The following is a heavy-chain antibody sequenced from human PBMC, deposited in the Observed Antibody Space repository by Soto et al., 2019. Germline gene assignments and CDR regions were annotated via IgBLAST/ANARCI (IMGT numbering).Heavy chain of an antibody. CDR3: AREDYADGGYYFDY. CDR1: GFTFSSYA. V-gene: IGHV3-30-3*01. D-gene: IGHD4-17*01. Sequence: QVQLVESGGGVVQPGRSLRLSCAASGFTFSSYAMHWVRQAPGKGLEWVAVISYDGSNKYYADSVKGRFTISRDNSKNKLYLQMNSLRAEDTAVYYCAREDYADGGYYFDYWGQGTLVTVSS. CDR2: ISYDGSNK. J-gene: IGHJ4*02.